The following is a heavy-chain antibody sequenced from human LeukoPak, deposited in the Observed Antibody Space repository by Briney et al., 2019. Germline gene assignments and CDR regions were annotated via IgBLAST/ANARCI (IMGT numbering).Heavy chain of an antibody. J-gene: IGHJ5*02. V-gene: IGHV4-59*08. CDR3: ARRGYCSGGSCFEEDNWFDP. D-gene: IGHD2-15*01. CDR2: IYYSGST. Sequence: RTSETLSLTCTVSGGSISSYSWSWIRQPPGKGLEWIGYIYYSGSTNYNPSLKSRVTISVDTSKNQFSLKLSSVTAADTAVYYCARRGYCSGGSCFEEDNWFDPWGQGTLVTVSS. CDR1: GGSISSYS.